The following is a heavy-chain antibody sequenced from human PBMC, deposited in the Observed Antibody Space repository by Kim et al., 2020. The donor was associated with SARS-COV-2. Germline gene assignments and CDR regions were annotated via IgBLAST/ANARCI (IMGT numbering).Heavy chain of an antibody. V-gene: IGHV4-34*01. D-gene: IGHD6-13*01. CDR1: GGSFSGYY. CDR2: INHSGST. J-gene: IGHJ2*01. Sequence: SETLSLTCAVYGGSFSGYYWSWIRQPPGKGLEWIGEINHSGSTNYNPSLKSRVTISVDTSKNQFSLKLSSVTAADTAVYYCARVGGPAAGTMRYFDLWGRGTLVTVSS. CDR3: ARVGGPAAGTMRYFDL.